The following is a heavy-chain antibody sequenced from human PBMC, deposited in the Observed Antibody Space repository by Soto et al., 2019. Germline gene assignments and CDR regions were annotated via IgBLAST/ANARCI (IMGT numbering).Heavy chain of an antibody. J-gene: IGHJ4*02. CDR1: GFIFSNYG. D-gene: IGHD3-16*01. Sequence: QVQLVQSGGGAVQPGGSLRLSCEASGFIFSNYGMHWVRQAPGKGLEWVAIISYDGSNKKFADSVKGHFSVARDNTKSTLFLQIDSLRSEATAVYYCAKQPGPTFGGVVAPLDYWGQGTLVTVSS. CDR3: AKQPGPTFGGVVAPLDY. V-gene: IGHV3-30*18. CDR2: ISYDGSNK.